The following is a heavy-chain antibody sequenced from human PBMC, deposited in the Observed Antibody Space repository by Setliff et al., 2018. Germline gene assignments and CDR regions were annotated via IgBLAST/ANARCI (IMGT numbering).Heavy chain of an antibody. CDR2: IYTSGST. CDR3: ARSPSSGAYWNPRPFYSDY. J-gene: IGHJ4*02. CDR1: GASFSDYY. D-gene: IGHD1-26*01. V-gene: IGHV4-4*08. Sequence: SETLSLTCAVSGASFSDYYWTWIRQPPGKGLDWIGYIYTSGSTNYNPSLKSRVTISVDTSKNHFSLKVNSVTAADTALYYCARSPSSGAYWNPRPFYSDYWGQGTLVTVSS.